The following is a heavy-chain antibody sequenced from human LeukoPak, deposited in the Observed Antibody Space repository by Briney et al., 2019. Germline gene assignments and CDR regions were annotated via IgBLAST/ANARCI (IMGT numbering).Heavy chain of an antibody. CDR2: IWYDGSNK. CDR1: GFTFSSYG. CDR3: ARSRPLYHRRPLELDY. J-gene: IGHJ4*02. V-gene: IGHV3-33*08. D-gene: IGHD1-1*01. Sequence: PGRSLRLSCAASGFTFSSYGMHWVRQAPGKGLEWVAVIWYDGSNKYYADSVKGRFTISRDNSKNTLYLQMNSLRAEDTAVYYCARSRPLYHRRPLELDYWGQGTLVTASS.